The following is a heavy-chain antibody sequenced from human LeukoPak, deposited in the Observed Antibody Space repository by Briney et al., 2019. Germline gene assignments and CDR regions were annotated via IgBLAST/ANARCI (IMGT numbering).Heavy chain of an antibody. CDR2: MNPNSGNT. D-gene: IGHD3-10*01. Sequence: ASVKVSCKASGYTFTSYDINWVRQATGQGLEWMGWMNPNSGNTGYAQKFQGRVTTTRNTSISTAYMELSSLRSEDTAVYYCAKGHCVTGIYWCCFDPWGQGTLVSVSS. V-gene: IGHV1-8*01. CDR1: GYTFTSYD. J-gene: IGHJ5*02. CDR3: AKGHCVTGIYWCCFDP.